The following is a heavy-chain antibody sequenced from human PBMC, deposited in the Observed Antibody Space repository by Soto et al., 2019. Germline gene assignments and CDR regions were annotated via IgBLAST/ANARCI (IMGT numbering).Heavy chain of an antibody. J-gene: IGHJ6*02. Sequence: GGSLRLSCAASRFSFSNYAMSWVRQAPGKGLEWVSTISGRGASTYYEESVKGRFTISRDNSKNTLYLQMNNLRAEDTGVYYCARDHDFWSGYYQSYYGMDVWGQGTTVTVSS. D-gene: IGHD3-3*01. CDR1: RFSFSNYA. CDR2: ISGRGAST. CDR3: ARDHDFWSGYYQSYYGMDV. V-gene: IGHV3-23*01.